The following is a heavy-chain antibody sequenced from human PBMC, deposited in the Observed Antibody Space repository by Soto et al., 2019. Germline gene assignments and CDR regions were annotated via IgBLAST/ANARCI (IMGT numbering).Heavy chain of an antibody. CDR3: ARGPYKQLVLDYYYGMDV. Sequence: ASVKVSCKASGYTFTGYYMHWVRQAPGQGLEWMGWINPNSGGTNYAQKFQGWVTMTRDTSISTAYMELSRLRSDDTAVYYCARGPYKQLVLDYYYGMDVWGQGTTVTVSS. CDR1: GYTFTGYY. J-gene: IGHJ6*02. D-gene: IGHD6-13*01. V-gene: IGHV1-2*04. CDR2: INPNSGGT.